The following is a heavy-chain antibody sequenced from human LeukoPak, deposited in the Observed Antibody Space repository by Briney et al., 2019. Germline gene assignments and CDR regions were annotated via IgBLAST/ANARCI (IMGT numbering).Heavy chain of an antibody. CDR2: ISGSGGST. Sequence: GASPRLSCAASGFTFSSYAMSWVRQAPGKGLEWVSAISGSGGSTYYADSVKGRFTISRDNSKNTLYLQMNSLRAEDTAVYYCAKARTLTRYDSSGYYDYWGQGTLVTVSS. CDR1: GFTFSSYA. V-gene: IGHV3-23*01. J-gene: IGHJ4*02. CDR3: AKARTLTRYDSSGYYDY. D-gene: IGHD3-22*01.